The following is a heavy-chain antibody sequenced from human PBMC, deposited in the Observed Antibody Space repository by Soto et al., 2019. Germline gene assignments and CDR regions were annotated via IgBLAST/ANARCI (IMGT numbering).Heavy chain of an antibody. J-gene: IGHJ5*02. D-gene: IGHD6-13*01. Sequence: RKGLEWIGYIYHSGSTYYNPSLKSRVTISVDTSKNQFSLKLSSVTAADTAVYYCARERVSSSWTRYNWFDPWGQRTLVSVPS. CDR3: ARERVSSSWTRYNWFDP. V-gene: IGHV4-30-2*04. CDR2: IYHSGST.